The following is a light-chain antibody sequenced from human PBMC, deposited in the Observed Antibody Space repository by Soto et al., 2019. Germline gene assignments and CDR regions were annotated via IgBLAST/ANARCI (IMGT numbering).Light chain of an antibody. J-gene: IGLJ2*01. Sequence: QSALTQPRSVSGSPGQSVTISCTGTSSDVGGYNYVSWYQQHPGKAPKLMIYDVSKRPSRVPDRFSGSKSGNTASLTISGLQAEDEADYYCCLYAGSYTREVGGGTKLTVL. V-gene: IGLV2-11*01. CDR2: DVS. CDR3: CLYAGSYTRE. CDR1: SSDVGGYNY.